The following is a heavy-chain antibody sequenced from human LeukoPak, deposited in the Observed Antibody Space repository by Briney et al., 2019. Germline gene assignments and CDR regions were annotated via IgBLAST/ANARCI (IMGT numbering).Heavy chain of an antibody. V-gene: IGHV4-4*07. Sequence: SETLSLTCTVPGGSISSYYWNWIRQPAGKRLEWIGRIYTSGSTTYNPSLKSRVTMSVDTSKNQFSLKLSSVTAADTAVYYCARDSYYYGSGSYPRYWGQGTLVTVSS. CDR3: ARDSYYYGSGSYPRY. CDR2: IYTSGST. J-gene: IGHJ4*02. CDR1: GGSISSYY. D-gene: IGHD3-10*01.